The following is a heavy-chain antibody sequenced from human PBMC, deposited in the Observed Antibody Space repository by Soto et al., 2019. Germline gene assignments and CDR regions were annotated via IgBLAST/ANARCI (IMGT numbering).Heavy chain of an antibody. Sequence: GGSLRLSCAASGFTFTSYGMHWVRQAPGKGLEGVAVIAYDGNNQYYADSVKGRFTISRDNSKNTLYLQMNSLRVEDTAVYYCAREKGYCSSISCYGLDAFDIWGQGTMVTVSS. CDR1: GFTFTSYG. J-gene: IGHJ3*02. D-gene: IGHD2-2*01. CDR2: IAYDGNNQ. CDR3: AREKGYCSSISCYGLDAFDI. V-gene: IGHV3-30*03.